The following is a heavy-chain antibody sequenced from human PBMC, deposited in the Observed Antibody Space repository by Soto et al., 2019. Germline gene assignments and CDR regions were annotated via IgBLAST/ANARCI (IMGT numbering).Heavy chain of an antibody. CDR3: ARGHVLYDFWSGSCSYFDY. Sequence: GSLRLSCAASGFTFSSYSMNWVRQAPGKGLEWVSSVSSSSSYIYYADSVKGRFTISRDNAKNSLYLQMNSLRAADTAVYYCARGHVLYDFWSGSCSYFDYWGQGTLVTVSS. CDR2: VSSSSSYI. D-gene: IGHD3-3*01. CDR1: GFTFSSYS. V-gene: IGHV3-21*01. J-gene: IGHJ4*02.